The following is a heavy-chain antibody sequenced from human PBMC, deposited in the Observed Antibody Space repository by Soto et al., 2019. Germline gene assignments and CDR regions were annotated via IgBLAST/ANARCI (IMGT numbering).Heavy chain of an antibody. Sequence: PSETLCLNCTVSGGSISSSSYYWGWIRQPPGKGLEWIGSIYYSGSTYYNPSLKSRVTISVDTSKNQFSLKLSSVTAADSAVFYCARQLDTATVKANAFDIWGQGTMVTVSS. D-gene: IGHD5-18*01. CDR2: IYYSGST. CDR3: ARQLDTATVKANAFDI. J-gene: IGHJ3*02. V-gene: IGHV4-39*01. CDR1: GGSISSSSYY.